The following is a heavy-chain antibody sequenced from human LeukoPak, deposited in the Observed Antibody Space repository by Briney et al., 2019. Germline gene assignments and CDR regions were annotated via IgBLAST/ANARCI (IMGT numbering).Heavy chain of an antibody. J-gene: IGHJ4*02. V-gene: IGHV1-2*02. CDR1: GYRFSDYY. Sequence: GASVKVSCKASGYRFSDYYMFWIRQAPRQGLEGVGWINPKTGVTSYAQKFQGRVTVTTDTSISTLYMELHSLTSDDTALYYCARDHISGKDDRNFDYWGQGTLVTVSS. CDR2: INPKTGVT. D-gene: IGHD3-10*01. CDR3: ARDHISGKDDRNFDY.